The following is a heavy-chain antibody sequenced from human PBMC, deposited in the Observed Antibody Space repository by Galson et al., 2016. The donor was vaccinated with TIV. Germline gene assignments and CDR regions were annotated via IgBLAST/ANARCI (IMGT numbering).Heavy chain of an antibody. J-gene: IGHJ4*02. CDR3: ARYSGRFYALDV. D-gene: IGHD1-26*01. V-gene: IGHV3-11*01. Sequence: SLRLSCAASGFTLSDYYMTWIRQAPGQGLEWLSFINYGGSPKYDADSMKGRLTTSRDIAKNSIYLDMSSLRAGDTAVYYCARYSGRFYALDVWGQGTLVTVSS. CDR2: INYGGSPK. CDR1: GFTLSDYY.